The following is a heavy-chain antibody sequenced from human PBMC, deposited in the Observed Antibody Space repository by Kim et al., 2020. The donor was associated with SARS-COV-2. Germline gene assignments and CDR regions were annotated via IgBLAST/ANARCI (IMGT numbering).Heavy chain of an antibody. V-gene: IGHV3-30*18. D-gene: IGHD1-26*01. CDR1: GFTFSSYG. Sequence: GGSLRLSCAASGFTFSSYGMHWVRQAPGKGLEWVAVISYDGSNKYYADSVKGRFTISRDNSKNTLYLQMNSLRAEDTAVYYCAKDIGRRDSYGMDVWGQGTTVTVSS. CDR3: AKDIGRRDSYGMDV. CDR2: ISYDGSNK. J-gene: IGHJ6*02.